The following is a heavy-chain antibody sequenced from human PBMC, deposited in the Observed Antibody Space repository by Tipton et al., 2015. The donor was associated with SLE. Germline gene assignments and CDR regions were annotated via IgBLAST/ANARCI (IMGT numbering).Heavy chain of an antibody. D-gene: IGHD6-13*01. CDR1: GGSFSGYY. CDR3: ARAQRLVRWFDP. V-gene: IGHV4-34*01. CDR2: INHSGST. J-gene: IGHJ5*02. Sequence: TLSLTCAVYGGSFSGYYWSWIRQSPGKGLEWIGVINHSGSTNYNPSLKSRVTISVDTSKKQFSLKVSSVTTADTAVYYCARAQRLVRWFDPWGQGTLVTVSS.